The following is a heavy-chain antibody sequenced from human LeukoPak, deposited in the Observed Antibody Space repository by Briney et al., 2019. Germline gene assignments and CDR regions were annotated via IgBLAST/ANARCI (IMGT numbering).Heavy chain of an antibody. CDR3: ARLKPILRVPAAIPRRYYYYMDV. D-gene: IGHD2-2*02. Sequence: ASVKVSCKASGYTFTSYDINWVRQATGQGLEWMVWMNPNSGNTGYAQKFQGRVTMTRNTSISTAYMELSSLRSEDTAVYYCARLKPILRVPAAIPRRYYYYMDVWGKGTTVTVSS. CDR2: MNPNSGNT. J-gene: IGHJ6*03. CDR1: GYTFTSYD. V-gene: IGHV1-8*01.